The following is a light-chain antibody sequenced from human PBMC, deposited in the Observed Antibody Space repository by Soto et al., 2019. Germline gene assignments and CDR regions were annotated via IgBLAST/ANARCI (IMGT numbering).Light chain of an antibody. Sequence: DIQMTQSPSTLSASVGDRVTISCRASQSISGFLAWYQQRPGKAPKLLIYEASILESGVPSRFSGSGSGTDFALKISRVEAEDVGVYYCMQGTHWPITFGQGTRLEIK. J-gene: IGKJ5*01. V-gene: IGKV1-5*01. CDR3: MQGTHWPIT. CDR2: EAS. CDR1: QSISGF.